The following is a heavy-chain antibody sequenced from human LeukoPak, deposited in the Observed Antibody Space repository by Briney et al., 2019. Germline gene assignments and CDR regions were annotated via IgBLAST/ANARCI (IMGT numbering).Heavy chain of an antibody. V-gene: IGHV4-34*01. Sequence: SGTLSLTCAVYGGSFSGYYWSWIRQPPGKGLEWIGEINHSGSTNYNPSLKSRVTISVDTSKNQFSLKLSSVTAADTAVYYCARAIAALDYWGQGTLVTVSS. D-gene: IGHD6-6*01. CDR2: INHSGST. J-gene: IGHJ4*02. CDR3: ARAIAALDY. CDR1: GGSFSGYY.